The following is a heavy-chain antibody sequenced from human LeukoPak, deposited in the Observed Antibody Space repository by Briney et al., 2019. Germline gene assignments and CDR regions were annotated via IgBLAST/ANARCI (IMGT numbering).Heavy chain of an antibody. CDR2: INHSGST. Sequence: SETLSLTCAVYGGSFSGYYWSWIRQPPGKGLEWIGEINHSGSTNYNPSLKSRVTISVDTSKNQFSLKLSSVTAADTAVYYCARGLVVVPAAKGGGFDPWGQGTLVTVSS. V-gene: IGHV4-34*01. CDR1: GGSFSGYY. J-gene: IGHJ5*02. D-gene: IGHD2-2*01. CDR3: ARGLVVVPAAKGGGFDP.